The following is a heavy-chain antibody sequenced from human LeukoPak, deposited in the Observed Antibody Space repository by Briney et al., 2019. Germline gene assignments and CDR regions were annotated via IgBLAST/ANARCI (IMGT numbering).Heavy chain of an antibody. J-gene: IGHJ4*02. CDR1: GFTFSSFE. D-gene: IGHD5-18*01. V-gene: IGHV3-48*03. CDR3: ARDTYSYGYELPYLFDY. CDR2: ISSGGSTI. Sequence: PGGSLRLSCAASGFTFSSFEMKWVRQAPGKGLEWVSYISSGGSTIYYADSVKGRFTISRDNAKNSLYPQMNSLRAEDTAVYYCARDTYSYGYELPYLFDYWGQGTLVTVSS.